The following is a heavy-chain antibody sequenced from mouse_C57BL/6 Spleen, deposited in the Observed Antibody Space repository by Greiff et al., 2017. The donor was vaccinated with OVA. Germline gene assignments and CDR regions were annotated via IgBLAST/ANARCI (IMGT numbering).Heavy chain of an antibody. J-gene: IGHJ1*03. CDR2: ISSGGSYT. CDR1: GFTFSSYG. D-gene: IGHD1-1*01. Sequence: EVHLVESGGDLVKPGGSLKLSCAASGFTFSSYGMSWVRQTPDKRLEWVATISSGGSYTYYPDSVKGRFTISRDNAKNTLYLQMSSLKSEDTAMYYCASLITTVVATGYFDVWGTGTTVTVSS. CDR3: ASLITTVVATGYFDV. V-gene: IGHV5-6*01.